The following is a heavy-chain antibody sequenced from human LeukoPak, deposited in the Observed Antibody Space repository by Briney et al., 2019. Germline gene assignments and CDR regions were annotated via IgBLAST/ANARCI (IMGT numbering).Heavy chain of an antibody. Sequence: PGGSLRLSCAVSGITLSNYAMTWVRQAPGKGLEGVAGLSGSGGGTNYADSGKGRFTISRDNSKNTLYLQMNNLRVDDTAVYFCAKRSVVIRVILVGFHKEAYYFESWGQGALVTVSS. J-gene: IGHJ4*02. V-gene: IGHV3-23*01. CDR1: GITLSNYA. CDR3: AKRSVVIRVILVGFHKEAYYFES. D-gene: IGHD3-22*01. CDR2: LSGSGGGT.